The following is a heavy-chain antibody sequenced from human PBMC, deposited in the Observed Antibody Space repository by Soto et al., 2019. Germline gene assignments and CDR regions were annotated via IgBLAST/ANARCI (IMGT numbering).Heavy chain of an antibody. CDR3: ASQGVVPAAILSYDYVLGSSTIDY. V-gene: IGHV1-69*01. J-gene: IGHJ4*02. CDR2: IIPIFGTA. Sequence: QVQLVQSGAEVKKPGSSVKVSCKASGGTFSSYAISWVRQAPGQGLEWMGGIIPIFGTANYAQKFQGRVTITTDESTSTAYMELSSLRSEDTAVYYCASQGVVPAAILSYDYVLGSSTIDYWGQGTLVTVS. D-gene: IGHD3-16*01. CDR1: GGTFSSYA.